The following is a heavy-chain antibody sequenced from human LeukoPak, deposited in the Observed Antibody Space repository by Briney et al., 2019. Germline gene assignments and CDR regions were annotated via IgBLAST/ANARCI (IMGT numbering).Heavy chain of an antibody. J-gene: IGHJ2*01. CDR2: INTDGSST. V-gene: IGHV3-74*01. CDR3: AKGDYDWYFDL. Sequence: PGGSLRLSCAASGFTFSSYWMHWVRQAPGKGLVWVSRINTDGSSTGYADSVKGRFTISRDNAKNTLYLQMNSLRAEDTAVYYCAKGDYDWYFDLWGRGTLVTVSS. D-gene: IGHD4-17*01. CDR1: GFTFSSYW.